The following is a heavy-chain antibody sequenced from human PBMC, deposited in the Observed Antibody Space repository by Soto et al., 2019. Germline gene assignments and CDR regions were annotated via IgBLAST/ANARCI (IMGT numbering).Heavy chain of an antibody. V-gene: IGHV4-59*01. J-gene: IGHJ4*02. Sequence: SETLSLTCTVSGGSISSYYWSWIRQPPGKGLEWIGYIYYSGSTNYNPSLKSRVTISVDTSKNQFSLRLSSVTTADTALYYCARTTAVPNTLRSRYFFDYWGQGTLVTVSS. CDR1: GGSISSYY. CDR2: IYYSGST. D-gene: IGHD4-17*01. CDR3: ARTTAVPNTLRSRYFFDY.